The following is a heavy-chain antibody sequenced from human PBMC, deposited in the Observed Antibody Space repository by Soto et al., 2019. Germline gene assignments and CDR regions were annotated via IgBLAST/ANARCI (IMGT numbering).Heavy chain of an antibody. V-gene: IGHV3-7*01. Sequence: PGGSLRLSCAASGFTFSSYWMSWVRQAPGKGLEWVANIKQDGSEKNYVDSVKGRFTISRDNAKNSLYLQMNSLRVEDTAVYYCARSEEEKKEAARRGLWRPVSNYYYYYMDVWGKGTTVTVSS. CDR2: IKQDGSEK. D-gene: IGHD6-6*01. CDR1: GFTFSSYW. J-gene: IGHJ6*03. CDR3: ARSEEEKKEAARRGLWRPVSNYYYYYMDV.